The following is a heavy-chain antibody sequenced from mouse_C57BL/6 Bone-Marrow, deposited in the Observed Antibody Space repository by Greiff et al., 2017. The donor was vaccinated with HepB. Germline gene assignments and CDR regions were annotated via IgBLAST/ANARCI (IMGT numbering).Heavy chain of an antibody. V-gene: IGHV5-9-1*02. CDR3: TRDDYGNSSGYCDV. Sequence: EVQLVESGAGLVKPGGSLKLSCAASGFTFSSYAMSWVRQTPEKRLEWVAYISSGGDYIYYADTVKGRYTISRDNARNTRYLQMSSLKSEDTARYYYTRDDYGNSSGYCDVWGTGTTVTVTA. J-gene: IGHJ1*03. D-gene: IGHD1-1*01. CDR2: ISSGGDYI. CDR1: GFTFSSYA.